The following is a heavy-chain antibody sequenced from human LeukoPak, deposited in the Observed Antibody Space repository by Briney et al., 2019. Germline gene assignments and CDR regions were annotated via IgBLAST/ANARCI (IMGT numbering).Heavy chain of an antibody. CDR2: INSFGRSS. CDR3: ARVSSGSYLGYYYYYIDV. J-gene: IGHJ6*03. D-gene: IGHD1-26*01. CDR1: GFTFRNYW. Sequence: GGSLRLSCAASGFTFRNYWMLWLGQAPGKGLPGVARINSFGRSSSYADSVQGRFTLSRDNAKNTMYLQMHSLSAEDTAVYYCARVSSGSYLGYYYYYIDVWGKGTTVTVFS. V-gene: IGHV3-74*01.